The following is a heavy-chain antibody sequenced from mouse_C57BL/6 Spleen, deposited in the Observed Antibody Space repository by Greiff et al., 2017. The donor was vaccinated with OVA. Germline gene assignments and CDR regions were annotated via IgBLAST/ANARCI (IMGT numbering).Heavy chain of an antibody. CDR3: ARAPYYDGSSYWYFDV. Sequence: EVMLVESGGGLVQPGESLKLSCESNEYAFPSHDMSWVRKTPEQRLELVAAINSDGGSTYYPATMERRFIISRDNTKKPLYLQMSSRRSEDTALYYCARAPYYDGSSYWYFDVWGTGTTVTVAS. D-gene: IGHD1-1*01. CDR1: EYAFPSHD. V-gene: IGHV5-2*01. CDR2: INSDGGST. J-gene: IGHJ1*03.